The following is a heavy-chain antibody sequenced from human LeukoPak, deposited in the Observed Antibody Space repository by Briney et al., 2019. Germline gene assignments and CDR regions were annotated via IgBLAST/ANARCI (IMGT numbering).Heavy chain of an antibody. CDR3: ARGTVDDYSNYFDY. CDR1: GGSFSGYY. J-gene: IGHJ4*02. D-gene: IGHD4-11*01. CDR2: INHSGST. V-gene: IGHV4-34*01. Sequence: SETLSLTCAVYGGSFSGYYWSWIRQPPGKGLEWIEEINHSGSTNYNPSLKSRVTISVDTSKNQFSLKLSSVTAADTAVYYCARGTVDDYSNYFDYWGQGTLVPVSS.